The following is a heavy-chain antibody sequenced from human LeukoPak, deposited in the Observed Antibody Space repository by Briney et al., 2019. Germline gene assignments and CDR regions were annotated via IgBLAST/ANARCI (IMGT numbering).Heavy chain of an antibody. CDR1: GFTLSSYS. Sequence: GGSLRLSCAASGFTLSSYSMNWVRQAPGKGLEWVSSISSSSSYINYADSVKGRFTISRDNAKNSLYLQMNSLRAEDTAVYYCAQERGEYWSGYISYFGETRRSYDMDVWGQGTTVTVSS. D-gene: IGHD3-3*01. CDR2: ISSSSSYI. V-gene: IGHV3-21*01. CDR3: AQERGEYWSGYISYFGETRRSYDMDV. J-gene: IGHJ6*03.